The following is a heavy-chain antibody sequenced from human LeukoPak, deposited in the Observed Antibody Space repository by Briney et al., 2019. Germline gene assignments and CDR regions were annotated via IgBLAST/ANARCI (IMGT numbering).Heavy chain of an antibody. CDR2: IYDSGST. CDR1: GGFIRTYY. D-gene: IGHD1-26*01. CDR3: SRGQWELASFDY. J-gene: IGHJ4*02. V-gene: IGHV4-59*01. Sequence: PSETLSLTCTVSGGFIRTYYWSWIRQPPGKGLEWMGHIYDSGSTNYNPSLKSRLTISVDTSKSQFSLNLSSVTAADTAVYYCSRGQWELASFDYWGQGTLVTVSS.